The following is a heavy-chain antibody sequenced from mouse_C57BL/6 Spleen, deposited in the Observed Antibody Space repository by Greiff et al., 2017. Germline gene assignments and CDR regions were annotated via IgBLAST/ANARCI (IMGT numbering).Heavy chain of an antibody. CDR3: ARKYYGSSLGY. D-gene: IGHD1-1*01. CDR2: IDPSDSYT. V-gene: IGHV1-50*01. Sequence: QSCKASGYTFTSYWMQWVKQRPGQGLEWIGEIDPSDSYTNYNQKFKGKATLTVDTSSSTAYMQLSSLTSEDSAVYYCARKYYGSSLGYWGQGTTLTVSS. J-gene: IGHJ2*01. CDR1: GYTFTSYW.